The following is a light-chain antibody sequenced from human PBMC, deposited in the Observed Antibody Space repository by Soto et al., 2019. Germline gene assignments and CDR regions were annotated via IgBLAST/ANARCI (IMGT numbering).Light chain of an antibody. CDR1: QSVSSY. CDR2: GAS. CDR3: QQYGSSPGT. J-gene: IGKJ4*01. Sequence: EIVLTQSPGTLSLSPGERATLSCRASQSVSSYLAWYQQKLGQAPRLLISGASSRATGIPDRFSGSGSGTDFTLTISRLEPEDFAVYYCQQYGSSPGTFGGGTKVDIK. V-gene: IGKV3-20*01.